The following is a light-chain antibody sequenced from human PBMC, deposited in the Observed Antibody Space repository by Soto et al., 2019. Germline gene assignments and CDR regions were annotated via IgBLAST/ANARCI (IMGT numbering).Light chain of an antibody. CDR3: GSYTSATTWV. V-gene: IGLV2-14*03. J-gene: IGLJ3*02. CDR1: SSDIGRYDY. Sequence: QLVLTQPASVSGSPGQSITISCTGTSSDIGRYDYVSWYQQFPGKAPKLMIYRVINRPSGVSDRFSGSKSGNSASLSISGLPPEDEASYFRGSYTSATTWVFGGGTKLTVL. CDR2: RVI.